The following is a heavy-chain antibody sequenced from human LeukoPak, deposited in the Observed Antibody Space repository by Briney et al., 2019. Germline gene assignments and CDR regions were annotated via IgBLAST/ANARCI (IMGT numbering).Heavy chain of an antibody. J-gene: IGHJ4*02. Sequence: PSETLSLTCTVSGGSISSYYWSWIRQPAGKGLEWIGRIYTSGSTNYNPSLKSRVTMSVDTSKNQFSLKLSSVTAADTAVYYCARDEVKGYSSSSELFDYWGQGTLVTVSS. CDR1: GGSISSYY. CDR3: ARDEVKGYSSSSELFDY. D-gene: IGHD6-6*01. V-gene: IGHV4-4*07. CDR2: IYTSGST.